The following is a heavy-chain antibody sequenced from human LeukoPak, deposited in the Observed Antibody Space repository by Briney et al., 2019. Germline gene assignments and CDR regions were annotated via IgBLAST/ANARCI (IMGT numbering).Heavy chain of an antibody. J-gene: IGHJ3*02. D-gene: IGHD2-15*01. CDR1: GGSFSGYY. CDR3: ARDSYCSGGSCYGPSAFDI. Sequence: PSETLSLTCAVYGGSFSGYYWSRIRQPPGKGLEWIGEINHSGSTNYNPSLKSRVTISVDTSKNQFSLKLSSVTAADTAVYYCARDSYCSGGSCYGPSAFDIWGQGTMVTVSS. CDR2: INHSGST. V-gene: IGHV4-34*01.